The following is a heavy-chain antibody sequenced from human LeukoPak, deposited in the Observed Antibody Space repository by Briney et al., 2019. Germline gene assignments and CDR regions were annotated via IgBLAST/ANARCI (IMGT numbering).Heavy chain of an antibody. Sequence: ASVKVSCKASGYTFTSYDINWVPQTTGQGLEWMGWMNPNSGNTGYAQKFQGRVTITGNTSITTAYMELSSLRSEDTAVYYCARRQYGSGSPLYYWGQGTLVTVSS. CDR1: GYTFTSYD. CDR2: MNPNSGNT. V-gene: IGHV1-8*03. J-gene: IGHJ4*02. CDR3: ARRQYGSGSPLYY. D-gene: IGHD3-10*01.